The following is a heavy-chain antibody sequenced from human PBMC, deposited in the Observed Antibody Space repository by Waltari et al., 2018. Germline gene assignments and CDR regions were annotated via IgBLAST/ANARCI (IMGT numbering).Heavy chain of an antibody. CDR2: IKHSGST. Sequence: QVQLQQWGAGLLKPSETLSLTCAVYGGSFSGYYWSWIRQPPGKGREWIGEIKHSGSTNYNPSLKSRVTISVDTSKNQFSLKLSSVTAADTAVYYCARWTTTRNFDYWGQGTLVTVSS. J-gene: IGHJ4*02. D-gene: IGHD4-4*01. V-gene: IGHV4-34*01. CDR3: ARWTTTRNFDY. CDR1: GGSFSGYY.